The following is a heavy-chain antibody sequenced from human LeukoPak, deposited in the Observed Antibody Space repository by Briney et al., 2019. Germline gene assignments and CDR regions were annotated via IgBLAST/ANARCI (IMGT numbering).Heavy chain of an antibody. CDR2: IRSRPYGGTT. V-gene: IGHV3-49*03. CDR3: SRKKRISFWLDY. CDR1: GFAFDDSF. D-gene: IGHD3-3*01. J-gene: IGHJ4*02. Sequence: GGSLRLSCATSGFAFDDSFMSWFRQAPGKGLEWVGFIRSRPYGGTTEYAASVKGRFIMSRDDSRGIAYLQMNSLKTEDTAIYYCSRKKRISFWLDYWGQGTLVIVSS.